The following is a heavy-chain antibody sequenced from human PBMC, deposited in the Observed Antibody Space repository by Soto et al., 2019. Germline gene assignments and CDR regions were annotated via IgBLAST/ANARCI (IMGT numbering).Heavy chain of an antibody. CDR1: GFSFSTYA. D-gene: IGHD3-10*01. Sequence: GGSLRLSCTASGFSFSTYAMYWVRQAPGKGLEWVAIISYDGSNAQYADSVKGRFTVARDNSKNTLYLQMHSLTAEDTAVYYCARDGGGFGELLLNSYDAFDLWGQGKPVTVS. CDR3: ARDGGGFGELLLNSYDAFDL. V-gene: IGHV3-30*04. J-gene: IGHJ3*01. CDR2: ISYDGSNA.